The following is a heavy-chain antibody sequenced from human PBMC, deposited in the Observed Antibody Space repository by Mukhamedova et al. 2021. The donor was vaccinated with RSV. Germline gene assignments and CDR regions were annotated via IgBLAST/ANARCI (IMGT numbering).Heavy chain of an antibody. J-gene: IGHJ4*02. CDR2: INPSGGST. V-gene: IGHV1-46*01. D-gene: IGHD6-19*01. Sequence: GLEWMGIINPSGGSTSYAQKFQDRVTMTRDTSTSTVYMELSSLRSEDTAVYYCARVKVAVAGTVFDYWGQGTLVTVSS. CDR3: ARVKVAVAGTVFDY.